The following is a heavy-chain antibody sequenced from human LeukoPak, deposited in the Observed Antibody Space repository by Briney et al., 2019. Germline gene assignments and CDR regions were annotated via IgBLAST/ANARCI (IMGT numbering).Heavy chain of an antibody. CDR1: GFTFSSYS. Sequence: PGGSLRLSCAASGFTFSSYSMNWVRQALGKGLEWVSSISSSSSYIYYADSVKGRFTISRDNAKNSLYLQMNSLRAKDTAVYYCARDYGGNSEPLDYWGQGTLVTVSS. J-gene: IGHJ4*02. CDR2: ISSSSSYI. D-gene: IGHD4-23*01. V-gene: IGHV3-21*01. CDR3: ARDYGGNSEPLDY.